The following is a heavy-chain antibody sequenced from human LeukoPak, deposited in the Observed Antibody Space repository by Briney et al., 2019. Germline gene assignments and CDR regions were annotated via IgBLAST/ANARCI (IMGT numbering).Heavy chain of an antibody. CDR1: GFTFSDYY. V-gene: IGHV3-11*01. D-gene: IGHD6-19*01. CDR2: ISSSGSTI. J-gene: IGHJ4*02. Sequence: GGSLRLSCAASGFTFSDYYMSWIRQASGKGLEWVSYISSSGSTIYYADSVKGRFTISRDNAKNSLYLQMNSLRAEDTAVYYCARTPIAGAGTVFPALDYWGQGTLVTVSS. CDR3: ARTPIAGAGTVFPALDY.